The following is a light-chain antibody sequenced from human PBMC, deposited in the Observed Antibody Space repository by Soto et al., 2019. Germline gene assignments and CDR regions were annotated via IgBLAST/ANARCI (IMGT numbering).Light chain of an antibody. J-gene: IGKJ4*01. CDR1: QRLSSN. Sequence: DIVMTQSPATLSVSPGERATLSCMSSQRLSSNLAWYQQKPGQAPRLLIYGVSTRATGVPARFSGSGSGTEFTPTISSLQSEDSAVYYCQQYKNWLALTFGGGTKVDI. CDR3: QQYKNWLALT. V-gene: IGKV3-15*01. CDR2: GVS.